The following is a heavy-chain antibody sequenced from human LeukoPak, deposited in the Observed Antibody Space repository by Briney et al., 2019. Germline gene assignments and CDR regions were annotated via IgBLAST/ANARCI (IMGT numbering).Heavy chain of an antibody. D-gene: IGHD2-15*01. J-gene: IGHJ3*02. CDR2: IYSGGST. CDR1: GFTVSSNY. Sequence: PGGSLRLSCAASGFTVSSNYMSWVRQAPGKGLEWVSVIYSGGSTYYADSVKGRFTISRDNSKNTLYLQMNSLRAEDTAVYYCARCWLYCSGGSCYLDAFDIWGQGKMVTVSS. V-gene: IGHV3-53*01. CDR3: ARCWLYCSGGSCYLDAFDI.